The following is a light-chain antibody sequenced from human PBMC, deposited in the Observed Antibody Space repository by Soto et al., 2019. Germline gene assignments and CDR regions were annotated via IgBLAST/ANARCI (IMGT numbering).Light chain of an antibody. Sequence: QSALTQPASVSGSPGQSITISCTGTSSDVGGYSYVSWYQQHPGKAPKLMIYEVSNRPSGVSNRFSGSKSGNTASLTISGLQAEDEADYSCSSFSSSCTLVVFGGGTKLTVL. V-gene: IGLV2-14*01. CDR2: EVS. J-gene: IGLJ2*01. CDR3: SSFSSSCTLVV. CDR1: SSDVGGYSY.